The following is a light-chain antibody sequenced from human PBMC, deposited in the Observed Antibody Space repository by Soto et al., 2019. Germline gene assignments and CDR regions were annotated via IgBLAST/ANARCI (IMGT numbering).Light chain of an antibody. J-gene: IGKJ4*01. CDR3: QQYDNLLT. CDR2: DAS. V-gene: IGKV1-33*01. Sequence: DIQMTQSPSSLSASVGDRVPITCQASQDISNYLNWYQQKPGKAPKLLIYDASNLETGVPSRFSGSGYGTDSTFTISSLQPEDIATYYCQQYDNLLTFGGGTNVDIK. CDR1: QDISNY.